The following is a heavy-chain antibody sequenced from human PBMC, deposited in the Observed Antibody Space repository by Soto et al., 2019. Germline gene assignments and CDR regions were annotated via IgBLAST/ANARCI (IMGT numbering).Heavy chain of an antibody. CDR1: GFTFSIYG. J-gene: IGHJ3*01. V-gene: IGHV3-23*01. CDR3: AKTISPRGGFDV. D-gene: IGHD3-3*02. Sequence: GGSLRLSCAASGFTFSIYGMSWVRQAPGKGLEWVSSVGSNTYYIDSVRGRFTISRDNSKNTVYLQMDSLRAEDTALYYCAKTISPRGGFDVWGQGTMVTVSS. CDR2: VGSNT.